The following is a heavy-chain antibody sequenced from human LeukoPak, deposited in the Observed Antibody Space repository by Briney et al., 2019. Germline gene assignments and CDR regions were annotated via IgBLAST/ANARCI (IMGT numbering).Heavy chain of an antibody. Sequence: PGGSLRLSCAASGFTFSSHGMHWVRQAPGKGLEWVTIIWNDGSTKNYVDSVKGRFFISRDNAKNSLYLQMNSLRAEDTAVYYCARDRADYYDSSGYRDYWGQGTLVTVSS. CDR2: IWNDGSTK. V-gene: IGHV3-33*01. D-gene: IGHD3-22*01. CDR1: GFTFSSHG. CDR3: ARDRADYYDSSGYRDY. J-gene: IGHJ4*02.